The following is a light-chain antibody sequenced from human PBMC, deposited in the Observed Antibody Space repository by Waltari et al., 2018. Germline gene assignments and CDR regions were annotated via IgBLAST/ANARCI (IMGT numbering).Light chain of an antibody. CDR3: QSYDRSLSGWRV. CDR1: SSNIGAGSD. V-gene: IGLV1-40*01. J-gene: IGLJ2*01. CDR2: GNN. Sequence: QSVLTQPPSVSGAPGQRVTISCTGSSSNIGAGSDVHWYQQLPGTAPKLLIFGNNNRPSGVPDRCPGSKSGTSASLAITGLQAEDEADYYCQSYDRSLSGWRVFGGGTKLTVL.